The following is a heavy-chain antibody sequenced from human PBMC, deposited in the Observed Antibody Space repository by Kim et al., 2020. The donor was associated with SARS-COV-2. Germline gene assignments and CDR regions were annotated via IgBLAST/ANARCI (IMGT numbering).Heavy chain of an antibody. D-gene: IGHD3-10*01. CDR3: ARRTEAGGYFDF. CDR1: GGYINTSHYY. V-gene: IGHV4-39*01. CDR2: IYHRGST. Sequence: SETLSLTCSVSGGYINTSHYYWAWIRQPPGKGLEWIGTIYHRGSTYYNPSLKSRVTISVDTSRKQFSLKLASVTAADPAVYYCARRTEAGGYFDFWGQ. J-gene: IGHJ4*02.